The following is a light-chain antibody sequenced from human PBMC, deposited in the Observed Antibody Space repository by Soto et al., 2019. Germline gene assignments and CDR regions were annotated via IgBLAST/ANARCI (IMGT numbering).Light chain of an antibody. V-gene: IGKV3-15*01. CDR1: QSVSSN. Sequence: EMVMTQSPATLSVSPGERATLSCRASQSVSSNLAWYQQKPGQAPRLLIYGASTRATGIPARFSGSGSGTEFTLTISSLQSEDFVVYYCHQYNNWPQTFGQGTKVEIK. J-gene: IGKJ1*01. CDR3: HQYNNWPQT. CDR2: GAS.